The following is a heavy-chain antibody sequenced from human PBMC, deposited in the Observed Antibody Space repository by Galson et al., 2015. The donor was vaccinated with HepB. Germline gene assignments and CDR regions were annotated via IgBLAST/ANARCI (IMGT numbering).Heavy chain of an antibody. CDR3: AKGMAGSCTRVLCYSFDY. CDR2: ISGSDDCT. Sequence: SLRLSCAASGFTFSTYAMRWVRQTPGQGLEWVAAISGSDDCTYHAASVRGRFTISRHDSKNTRYRQMNRLRAEDTDTYYCAKGMAGSCTRVLCYSFDYWGQGSLVTVSS. V-gene: IGHV3-23*01. J-gene: IGHJ4*02. D-gene: IGHD2-8*02. CDR1: GFTFSTYA.